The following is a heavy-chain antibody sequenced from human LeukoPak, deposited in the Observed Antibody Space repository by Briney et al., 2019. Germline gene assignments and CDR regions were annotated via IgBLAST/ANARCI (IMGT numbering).Heavy chain of an antibody. J-gene: IGHJ4*02. Sequence: PSETLSLTCTVSGGSISSYYWSWIRQPPGKGLEWIGYIYHSGSTYYNPSLKSRVTISVDRSKNQFSLKLSSVTAADTAVYYCARTSSGWPFDYWGQGTLVTVSS. D-gene: IGHD6-19*01. CDR3: ARTSSGWPFDY. V-gene: IGHV4-59*12. CDR1: GGSISSYY. CDR2: IYHSGST.